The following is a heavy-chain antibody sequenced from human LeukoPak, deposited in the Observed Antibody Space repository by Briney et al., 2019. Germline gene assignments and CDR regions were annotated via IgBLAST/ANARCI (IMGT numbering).Heavy chain of an antibody. CDR2: INPSGGST. Sequence: GASVKVSCKASGYTFTSYYMHWVRQAPGQGLEWMGIINPSGGSTSYAQKFQGRVTMTRDTSTSTVYMELSSLRSEDTAAYYCARTMSSSRPWAWFDPWGQGTLVTVSS. CDR1: GYTFTSYY. D-gene: IGHD6-6*01. V-gene: IGHV1-46*01. J-gene: IGHJ5*02. CDR3: ARTMSSSRPWAWFDP.